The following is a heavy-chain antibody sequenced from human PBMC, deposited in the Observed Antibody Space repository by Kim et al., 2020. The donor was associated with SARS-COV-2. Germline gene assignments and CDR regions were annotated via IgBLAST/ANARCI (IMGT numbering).Heavy chain of an antibody. D-gene: IGHD3-10*01. CDR3: ARSPLWLPFDY. V-gene: IGHV4-59*01. J-gene: IGHJ4*02. CDR2: T. Sequence: TQYHPPPKGRVTIAVTTSQNQFSLKLSPVTAADTAVYYCARSPLWLPFDYWGQGTLVTVSS.